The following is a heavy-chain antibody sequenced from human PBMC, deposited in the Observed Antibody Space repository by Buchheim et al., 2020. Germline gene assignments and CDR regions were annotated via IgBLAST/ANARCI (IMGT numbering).Heavy chain of an antibody. CDR3: ARAADLDY. V-gene: IGHV1-46*01. CDR2: INSSGGRA. CDR1: GYTFTTYY. Sequence: QVQLVQSGAEVKKPGASVKISCKASGYTFTTYYMHWVRQAPRQGLEWMGTINSSGGRAIYAQKFQGRVTMTRDTSTSTVYLELSSLRSEDTAVYYCARAADLDYWGQGTL. J-gene: IGHJ4*02.